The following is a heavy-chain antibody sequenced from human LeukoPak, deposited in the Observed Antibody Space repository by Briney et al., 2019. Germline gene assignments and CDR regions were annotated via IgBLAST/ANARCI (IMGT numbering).Heavy chain of an antibody. V-gene: IGHV1-2*02. CDR1: GYTFTDYY. CDR3: ARGPTNGNDY. J-gene: IGHJ4*02. CDR2: IVPDSGGT. Sequence: ASVKVSCTPSGYTFTDYYIHWVRQAPGQGLEWMGWIVPDSGGTIYAQKFQGRVTMTRDKSISTVYIELSRLTSDDTAVCYCARGPTNGNDYWGQGTLVTVSS. D-gene: IGHD1-26*01.